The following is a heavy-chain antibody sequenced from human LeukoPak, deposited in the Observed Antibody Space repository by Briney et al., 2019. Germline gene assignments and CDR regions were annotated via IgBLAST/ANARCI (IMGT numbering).Heavy chain of an antibody. CDR2: ISSGGSTI. J-gene: IGHJ4*02. CDR3: AREDGYCSGGNCYSYFDS. D-gene: IGHD2-15*01. V-gene: IGHV3-48*04. CDR1: GFTFSSYS. Sequence: PGGSLRLSCAASGFTFSSYSMNWVRQAPGKGLEWVSYISSGGSTIYYADSVKGRFTITRDNTRNSLFLQMYSLRAEDTAVYFCAREDGYCSGGNCYSYFDSWGQGTLVTVSS.